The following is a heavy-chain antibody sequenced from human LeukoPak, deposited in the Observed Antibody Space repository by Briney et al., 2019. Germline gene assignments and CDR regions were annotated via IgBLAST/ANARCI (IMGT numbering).Heavy chain of an antibody. V-gene: IGHV3-30*18. D-gene: IGHD6-19*01. CDR2: ISYDGSNK. Sequence: GGSLRLSCAASGFTFSSYGMHWVRQATGKGLEWVAVISYDGSNKYYADSVKGRFTISRDNSKNTLYLQMDSLRAEDTAVYYCAKDGSSGWTPYYFDYWGQGTLVTVSS. CDR1: GFTFSSYG. J-gene: IGHJ4*02. CDR3: AKDGSSGWTPYYFDY.